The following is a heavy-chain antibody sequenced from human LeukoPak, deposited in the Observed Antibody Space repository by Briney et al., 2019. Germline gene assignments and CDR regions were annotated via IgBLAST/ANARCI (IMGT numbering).Heavy chain of an antibody. V-gene: IGHV3-23*01. D-gene: IGHD3-10*01. Sequence: GGSLRLSCAASGFTFSSYAMSWVRQAPGKGLEWVSAISGSGGSTYYADSVKGRFTISRDNSKNTLYLQMNSLRAEDTAVYYCAKGWRVLGVIKNWFDPWGQGTLVTVSS. CDR2: ISGSGGST. CDR3: AKGWRVLGVIKNWFDP. CDR1: GFTFSSYA. J-gene: IGHJ5*02.